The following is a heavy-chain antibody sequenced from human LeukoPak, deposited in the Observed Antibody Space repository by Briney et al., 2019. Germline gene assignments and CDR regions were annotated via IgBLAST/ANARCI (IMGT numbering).Heavy chain of an antibody. CDR3: ARGGVEAAAIKGSYYYYMDV. V-gene: IGHV1-69*04. J-gene: IGHJ6*03. CDR2: IIPILGIA. Sequence: AASVNVSCKSSGGTFSSYAISWVRQAPAQGLEWMGRIIPILGIANYAQKFQGRVTITADKSTSTAYMELSSLRSEDTAVYYGARGGVEAAAIKGSYYYYMDVWGKGTTVTVSS. D-gene: IGHD2-2*02. CDR1: GGTFSSYA.